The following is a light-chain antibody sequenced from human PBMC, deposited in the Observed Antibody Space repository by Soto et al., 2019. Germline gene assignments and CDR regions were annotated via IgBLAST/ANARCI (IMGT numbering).Light chain of an antibody. CDR3: QQHGGYPLT. Sequence: DIQMTQSPSTLSASVGDRVTITCRASQNINTWLAWFQQKPGKAPKVLIYEASTLESGVPSRFSGSGFGTEFTLTINSLQPDDVATYYCQQHGGYPLTSGPGTTVDV. V-gene: IGKV1-5*03. J-gene: IGKJ3*01. CDR1: QNINTW. CDR2: EAS.